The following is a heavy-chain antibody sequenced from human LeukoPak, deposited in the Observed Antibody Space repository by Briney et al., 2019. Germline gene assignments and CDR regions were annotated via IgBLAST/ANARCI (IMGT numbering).Heavy chain of an antibody. CDR1: GFTFSSYA. Sequence: GGSLRLSCAASGFTFSSYAMHLVRQAPGKGLEWVAVISYDGSNKHYADSVKGRFTISRDNSKNALYLQMNSLRAEDTAVYYCARTKACPKYYFDYWGQGTLVTVSS. V-gene: IGHV3-30*04. CDR3: ARTKACPKYYFDY. CDR2: ISYDGSNK. J-gene: IGHJ4*02.